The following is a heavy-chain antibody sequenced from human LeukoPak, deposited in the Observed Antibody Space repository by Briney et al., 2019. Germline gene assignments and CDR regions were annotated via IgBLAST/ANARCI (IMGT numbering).Heavy chain of an antibody. CDR2: IYAGGST. D-gene: IGHD2-15*01. J-gene: IGHJ4*02. Sequence: GGSLRLSCAASGFTVSSNYMSWVRQAPGKGLEWVSVIYAGGSTYYADSVKGRFTISRDNSKNTLYLQMSSLRAEDTAVYYCARGFCSGGSCYDFDYWGQGTLVTVSS. CDR3: ARGFCSGGSCYDFDY. CDR1: GFTVSSNY. V-gene: IGHV3-53*01.